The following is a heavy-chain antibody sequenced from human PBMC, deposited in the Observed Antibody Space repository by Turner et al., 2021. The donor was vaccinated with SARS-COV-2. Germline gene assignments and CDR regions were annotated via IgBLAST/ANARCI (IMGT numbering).Heavy chain of an antibody. CDR2: VYYGGST. CDR3: ARLPYYYDSSGPIDY. D-gene: IGHD3-22*01. V-gene: IGHV4-39*01. CDR1: GGSISSSSYY. J-gene: IGHJ4*02. Sequence: QLQLQESGPVLVKPSETLSLPCTVSGGSISSSSYYWGWIRQPPGKGLEWIGTVYYGGSTYYNPSLKSRVTISVDTSKNQFSLKLSYVTAADTAVYYCARLPYYYDSSGPIDYWGQGTLVTVSS.